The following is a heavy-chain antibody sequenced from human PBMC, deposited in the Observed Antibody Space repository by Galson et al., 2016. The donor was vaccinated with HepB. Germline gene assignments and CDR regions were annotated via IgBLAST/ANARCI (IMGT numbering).Heavy chain of an antibody. J-gene: IGHJ6*02. CDR3: ASRLSPPNFGMDV. CDR1: GGSISSGNYY. D-gene: IGHD6-19*01. Sequence: LSLTCTVSGGSISSGNYYWSWIRQPPGKGLEWIGFIYYSGNTDSNPSLKSRVTISIDTSKNQFSLKLSSVTAADTAVYYCASRLSPPNFGMDVWGQGTTVTVSS. CDR2: IYYSGNT. V-gene: IGHV4-30-4*01.